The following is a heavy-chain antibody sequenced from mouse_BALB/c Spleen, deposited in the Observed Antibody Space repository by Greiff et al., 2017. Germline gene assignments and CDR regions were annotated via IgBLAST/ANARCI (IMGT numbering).Heavy chain of an antibody. D-gene: IGHD1-2*01. CDR2: IWAGGST. J-gene: IGHJ3*01. CDR3: ARSLLRLRPFAY. Sequence: VKLMESGPGLVAPSQSLSITCTVSGFSLTSYGVHWVRQPPGKGLEWLGVIWAGGSTNYNSALMSRLSISKDNSKSQVFLKMNSLQTDDTAMYYCARSLLRLRPFAYWGQGTLVTVSA. CDR1: GFSLTSYG. V-gene: IGHV2-9*02.